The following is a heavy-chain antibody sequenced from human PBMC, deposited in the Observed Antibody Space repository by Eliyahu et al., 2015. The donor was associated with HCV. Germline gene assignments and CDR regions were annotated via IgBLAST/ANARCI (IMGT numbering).Heavy chain of an antibody. D-gene: IGHD3-22*01. Sequence: QITLKESGPTLVKPTQTLTLTCTFSGFSLSTXGVGVGWIRQPPGKALEWLALIYWNDDKRYSPSLKSRLTITKDTSKNQVVLTMTNVDPVDTATYYCAHDSVSHYYDRNAFDLWGQGTMVTVSS. CDR3: AHDSVSHYYDRNAFDL. J-gene: IGHJ3*01. V-gene: IGHV2-5*01. CDR1: GFSLSTXGVG. CDR2: IYWNDDK.